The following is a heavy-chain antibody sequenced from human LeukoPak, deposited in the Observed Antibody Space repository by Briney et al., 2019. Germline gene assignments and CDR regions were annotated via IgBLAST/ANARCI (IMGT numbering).Heavy chain of an antibody. V-gene: IGHV3-23*01. J-gene: IGHJ3*02. D-gene: IGHD3-22*01. Sequence: PGGSLRLSCAASGFTFSYYAMSWVRQAPGKGLEWVSAISGSGGGTYYADSVKGRFTISRDNAKNSLYLQMNSLRAEDTAVYYCARDANYHVSSDYYDAFDIWGQGTMVTVSS. CDR2: ISGSGGGT. CDR1: GFTFSYYA. CDR3: ARDANYHVSSDYYDAFDI.